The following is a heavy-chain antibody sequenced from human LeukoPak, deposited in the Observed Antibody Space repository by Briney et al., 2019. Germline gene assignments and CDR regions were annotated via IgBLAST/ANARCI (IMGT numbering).Heavy chain of an antibody. Sequence: GGSLRLSCAASGFTFSNYWMSWVRQAPGKGLEWVASIHQHGNEKYFVDSVRGRFTISRDNAKNPLYLQMSSLRAEDTAVYYCATLNGPLFEYWGQGTLVTVSS. D-gene: IGHD2-8*01. J-gene: IGHJ4*02. V-gene: IGHV3-7*01. CDR3: ATLNGPLFEY. CDR2: IHQHGNEK. CDR1: GFTFSNYW.